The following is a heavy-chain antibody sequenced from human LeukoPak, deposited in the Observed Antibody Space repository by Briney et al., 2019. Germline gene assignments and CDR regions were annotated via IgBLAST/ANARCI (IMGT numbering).Heavy chain of an antibody. V-gene: IGHV4-59*01. CDR3: ARGRFDILTGYFIDY. J-gene: IGHJ4*02. Sequence: SETLSLPCSVSVGPISRYHWSCIRQPPEKGLEWTGYIYYSGNTNYNSSLKSRVTISVDTSKNQFSLKRSSVTAADTAVYYCARGRFDILTGYFIDYWGQGTLVTVSS. CDR1: VGPISRYH. D-gene: IGHD3-9*01. CDR2: IYYSGNT.